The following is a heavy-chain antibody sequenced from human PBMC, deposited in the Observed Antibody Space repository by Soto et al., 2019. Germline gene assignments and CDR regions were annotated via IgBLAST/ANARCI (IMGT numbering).Heavy chain of an antibody. CDR2: ISSTSAYI. D-gene: IGHD1-26*01. V-gene: IGHV3-21*01. CDR1: GFTFSDYS. J-gene: IGHJ4*02. CDR3: ARAAVGNTYLFDY. Sequence: EVQLVESGGGLVKPGGSLRLSCSASGFTFSDYSFKWVRQAPGKGLEWVSSISSTSAYIFYADSLKGRFTISRDNAKNSVYLQMNSLRAEDTAVYYCARAAVGNTYLFDYWGQGTLVIVSS.